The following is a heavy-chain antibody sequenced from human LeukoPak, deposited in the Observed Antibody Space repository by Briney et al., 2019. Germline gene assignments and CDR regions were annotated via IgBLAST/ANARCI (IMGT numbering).Heavy chain of an antibody. CDR3: AREQKPNAFDV. CDR2: IWYDGSDK. J-gene: IGHJ3*01. CDR1: GFTFSTYA. V-gene: IGHV3-33*01. Sequence: PPGGSLRLSCAASGFTFSTYAMHWVRQAPGKGLEWVAVIWYDGSDKYYADSVKGRFTISRDNSKNTLYLQMNSLRAEDTAMYYCAREQKPNAFDVWGQGTMVTVS.